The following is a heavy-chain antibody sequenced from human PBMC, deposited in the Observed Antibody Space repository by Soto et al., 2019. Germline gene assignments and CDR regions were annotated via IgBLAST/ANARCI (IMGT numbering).Heavy chain of an antibody. CDR3: ARASASYYDFWSGYPHFDY. V-gene: IGHV1-2*02. Sequence: ASVKVSCKASGYTFTGYYMHWVRQAPGQGLEWMGWINPNSGGTNYAQKFQGRVTMTRDTSISTAYMELSRLRSDDTAVYYCARASASYYDFWSGYPHFDYWGQGTLVTSPQ. CDR1: GYTFTGYY. J-gene: IGHJ4*02. D-gene: IGHD3-3*01. CDR2: INPNSGGT.